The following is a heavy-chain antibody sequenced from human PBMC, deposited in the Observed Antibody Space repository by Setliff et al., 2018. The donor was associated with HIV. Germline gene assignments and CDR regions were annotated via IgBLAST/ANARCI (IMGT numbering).Heavy chain of an antibody. CDR2: IIPSGST. CDR1: GYSISSVSY. V-gene: IGHV4-38-2*02. CDR3: ASQFTSSWVYNWFDP. Sequence: LSLTCTVSGYSISSVSYWGWIRQPPGKGLKWIGEIIPSGSTNYNPSLKSRVTISVDTSKNQFSLKLSSVTAADTAVYYCASQFTSSWVYNWFDPWGQGTLVTVSS. D-gene: IGHD6-13*01. J-gene: IGHJ5*02.